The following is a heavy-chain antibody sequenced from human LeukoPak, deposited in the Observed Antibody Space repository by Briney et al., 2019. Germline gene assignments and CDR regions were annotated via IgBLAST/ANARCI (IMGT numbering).Heavy chain of an antibody. CDR1: GFTLSSSW. D-gene: IGHD2-2*01. CDR2: INSCGNST. Sequence: GGCLRLACAASGFTLSSSWMQWVRQATGKGLVLVSRINSCGNSTSYADSVKGRFPISGDHAKHTLYLQMHSLRAADTAVYYCAGPARDIVVVRATVDAFDIWGQGTMVTVSS. V-gene: IGHV3-74*01. CDR3: AGPARDIVVVRATVDAFDI. J-gene: IGHJ3*02.